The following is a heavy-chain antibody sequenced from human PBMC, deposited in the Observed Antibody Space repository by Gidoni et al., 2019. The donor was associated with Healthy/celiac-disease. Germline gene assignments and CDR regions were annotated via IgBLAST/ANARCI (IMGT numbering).Heavy chain of an antibody. D-gene: IGHD4-4*01. J-gene: IGHJ4*02. Sequence: QVQLVESGGGLVKPGGSLRLSCAASGFPFSDYYMSWIRQAPGKGLAWVSYMSSSGSTIYYADAVKGRFTISRDNAKNSLYLQMNSLRAEDTAVYYCARVQNSYSNYDYWGQGTLVTVSS. CDR2: MSSSGSTI. CDR1: GFPFSDYY. V-gene: IGHV3-11*01. CDR3: ARVQNSYSNYDY.